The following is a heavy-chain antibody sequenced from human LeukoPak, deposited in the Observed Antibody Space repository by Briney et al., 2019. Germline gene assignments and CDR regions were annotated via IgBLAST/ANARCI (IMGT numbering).Heavy chain of an antibody. J-gene: IGHJ3*02. D-gene: IGHD3-10*01. V-gene: IGHV1-2*06. CDR2: INPNSGGT. Sequence: GASVKVSCKASGYTFTGYYMHWVRQAPGQGLEWMGRINPNSGGTNYAQKFQGRVTMTRDTSSSTAYMELSRLRSDDTAVYYCARDPSSSGSYYANAFDIWGQGTMVTVSS. CDR1: GYTFTGYY. CDR3: ARDPSSSGSYYANAFDI.